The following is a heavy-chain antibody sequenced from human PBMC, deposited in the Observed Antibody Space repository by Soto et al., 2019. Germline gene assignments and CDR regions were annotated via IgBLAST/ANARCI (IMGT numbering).Heavy chain of an antibody. D-gene: IGHD4-17*01. J-gene: IGHJ4*02. CDR3: AALGGTTVTSAFDY. V-gene: IGHV1-58*01. Sequence: ASVKVSCKASGFTFTSSAVQWVRQAHGQRLEWIGWIVVGSGNTNYAQKFQERVTITRDMSTSTAYMELSSLRSEDTAVYYCAALGGTTVTSAFDYWGQGTLVTVSS. CDR1: GFTFTSSA. CDR2: IVVGSGNT.